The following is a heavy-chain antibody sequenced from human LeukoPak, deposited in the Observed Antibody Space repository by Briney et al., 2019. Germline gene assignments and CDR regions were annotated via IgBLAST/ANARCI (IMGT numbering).Heavy chain of an antibody. D-gene: IGHD1-1*01. CDR3: AKDRTGYYYYGMDV. CDR2: ISWNSGSI. CDR1: GFTFDDYA. J-gene: IGHJ6*02. Sequence: GGSLRLSCAASGFTFDDYATHWVRQAPGKGLEWVSGISWNSGSIGYADSVKGRFTISRDNAKNPLYLQMNSLRAEDTALYYCAKDRTGYYYYGMDVWGQGTTVTVSS. V-gene: IGHV3-9*01.